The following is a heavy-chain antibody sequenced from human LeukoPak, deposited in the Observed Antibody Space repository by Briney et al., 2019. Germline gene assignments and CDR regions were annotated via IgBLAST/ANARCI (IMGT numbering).Heavy chain of an antibody. CDR2: INPSGGST. Sequence: ASVKVSFKASGYTFTSYYMHWVRQAPGQGLEWMGIINPSGGSTSYAQKFQGRVTMTRDMSTSTVYMELSSLRSEDTAVYYCARSHTYYDFWSGYYYFDYWGQGTLVTVSS. J-gene: IGHJ4*02. D-gene: IGHD3-3*01. V-gene: IGHV1-46*01. CDR3: ARSHTYYDFWSGYYYFDY. CDR1: GYTFTSYY.